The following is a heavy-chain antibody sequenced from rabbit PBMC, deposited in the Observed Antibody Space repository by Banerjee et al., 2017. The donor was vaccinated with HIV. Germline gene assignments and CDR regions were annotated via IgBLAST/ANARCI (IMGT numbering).Heavy chain of an antibody. V-gene: IGHV1S21*01. D-gene: IGHD2-1*01. CDR2: IDAVDKI. CDR1: GFDFSSNA. J-gene: IGHJ4*01. Sequence: ESGGGLVQPEGSLTLTCKASGFDFSSNAMCWVRQAPGEGLEYIGFIDAVDKIYYASWAKGRFTISKTSTTVDLKMTSLTAADTATYFCARRLYDDFNLWGQGTLVTVS. CDR3: ARRLYDDFNL.